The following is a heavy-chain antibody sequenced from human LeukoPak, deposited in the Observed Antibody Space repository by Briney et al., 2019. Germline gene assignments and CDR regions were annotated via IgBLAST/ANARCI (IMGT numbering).Heavy chain of an antibody. CDR3: ARGGDGYGDYGAFDI. V-gene: IGHV4-61*09. CDR1: GGSISSGSYY. CDR2: IYTSVST. Sequence: SQTLSLTCTVSGGSISSGSYYWSWIRQPAGKGLEWIGHIYTSVSTNYNPSLKSRVTISVDTSKNQFSLKLSSVAAADTAVYYCARGGDGYGDYGAFDIWGQGTMVTGSS. D-gene: IGHD4-17*01. J-gene: IGHJ3*02.